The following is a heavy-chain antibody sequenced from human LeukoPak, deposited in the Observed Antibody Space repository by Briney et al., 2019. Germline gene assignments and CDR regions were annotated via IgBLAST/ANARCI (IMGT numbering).Heavy chain of an antibody. D-gene: IGHD5-18*01. CDR1: GFTFSSYA. V-gene: IGHV3-7*01. J-gene: IGHJ4*02. CDR2: IKNDGTVK. CDR3: AKDSYSKGDY. Sequence: GGSLRLSCAAPGFTFSSYAMHWVRQAPGKGLEWVANIKNDGTVKNYVDSVKGRFTISRDNAKNSLYLQMNSLRAEDTGVYYCAKDSYSKGDYWGQGVLVTVSS.